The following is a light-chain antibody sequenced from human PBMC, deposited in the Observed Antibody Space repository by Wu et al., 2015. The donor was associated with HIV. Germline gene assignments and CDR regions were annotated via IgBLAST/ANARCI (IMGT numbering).Light chain of an antibody. V-gene: IGKV3-15*01. CDR2: TAS. J-gene: IGKJ4*01. CDR1: QSISNN. CDR3: QQHSGWPHA. Sequence: EVVLTQSPATLSVSPGARATLSCRASQSISNNLAWYQQKPGQAPRLLIYTASTRATGIPARFSGSGSGTDFTLTISSLEPEDFAVYYCQQHSGWPHAFGGGTKVEIK.